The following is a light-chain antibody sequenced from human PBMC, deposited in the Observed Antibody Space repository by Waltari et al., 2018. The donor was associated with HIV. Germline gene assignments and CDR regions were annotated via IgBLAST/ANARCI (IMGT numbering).Light chain of an antibody. CDR2: LGS. CDR3: IQALQTLT. Sequence: IVMTQSPLSLPVTPGEPASISCRSSQSLLHSNGYNYLDWYLQKPGQSPQLLIYLGSNRASGVPDRFSGSGSGTDFTLKISRVEAEDVGVYYCIQALQTLTFGQGTKVEIK. J-gene: IGKJ1*01. V-gene: IGKV2-28*01. CDR1: QSLLHSNGYNY.